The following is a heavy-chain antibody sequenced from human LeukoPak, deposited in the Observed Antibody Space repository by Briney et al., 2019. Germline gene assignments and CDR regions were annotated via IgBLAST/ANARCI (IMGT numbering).Heavy chain of an antibody. D-gene: IGHD2-15*01. CDR1: GFTFSSYA. Sequence: PGGSLRLSCAASGFTFSSYAMSWVRQAPGKGLEWVSAISGSGGSTYYADSVKGRLTISRDNSKNTLYLQMNSLRAEDTAIYYCARQLGYCSDGTCYFEYWGQGTLVTVSS. V-gene: IGHV3-23*01. CDR2: ISGSGGST. J-gene: IGHJ4*02. CDR3: ARQLGYCSDGTCYFEY.